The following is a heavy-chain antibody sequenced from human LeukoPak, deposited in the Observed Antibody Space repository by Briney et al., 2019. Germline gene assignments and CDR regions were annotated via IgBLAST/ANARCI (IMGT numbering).Heavy chain of an antibody. CDR3: AIRTPVRGPMGY. CDR1: GGSFSGYY. J-gene: IGHJ4*02. Sequence: PSETLSLTCAVYGGSFSGYYWSWIRQPPGKGLEWIGEINHSGSTNYNPSLKSRVTISVDTSKNQFSLKLTSVTAADTAVYYCAIRTPVRGPMGYWGQGTLVTVYS. D-gene: IGHD3-10*01. V-gene: IGHV4-34*01. CDR2: INHSGST.